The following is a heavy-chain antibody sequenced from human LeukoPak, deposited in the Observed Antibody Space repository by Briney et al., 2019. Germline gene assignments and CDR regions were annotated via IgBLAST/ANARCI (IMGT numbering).Heavy chain of an antibody. CDR3: ARPRGDYWDWFDP. D-gene: IGHD4-17*01. J-gene: IGHJ5*02. V-gene: IGHV4-39*01. CDR2: FYYSGST. CDR1: GGSVSSSSYY. Sequence: PSETLSLTCTVSGGSVSSSSYYWGWIRQPPGKGLEWIGSFYYSGSTYYNPSLKSRVTISVDTSKNQFSLKLSSVTAADTAVYYCARPRGDYWDWFDPWGQGTLVTVSS.